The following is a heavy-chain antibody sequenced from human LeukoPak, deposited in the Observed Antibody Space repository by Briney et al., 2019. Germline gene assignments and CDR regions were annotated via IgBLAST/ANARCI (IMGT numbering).Heavy chain of an antibody. CDR2: IYYTGST. D-gene: IGHD3-22*01. J-gene: IGHJ4*02. Sequence: SETWSLTCTAPGGSTRSTRFYWSCIRQPPGKGLSRIGSIYYTGSTYYNPSLTSRATISIDTSKNQFSLGLTSVTVADTAVYYCTSLYRCYYSLYDYWGQGSLVTVSS. V-gene: IGHV4-39*01. CDR3: TSLYRCYYSLYDY. CDR1: GGSTRSTRFY.